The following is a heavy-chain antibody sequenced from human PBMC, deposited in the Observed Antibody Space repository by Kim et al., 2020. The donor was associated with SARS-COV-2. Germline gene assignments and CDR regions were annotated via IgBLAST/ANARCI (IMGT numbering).Heavy chain of an antibody. J-gene: IGHJ4*02. D-gene: IGHD5-12*01. Sequence: SETLSLTCTVSGGSISSSSYYWGWIRQPPGKGLEWIGSIYYSGSTYYNPSLKSRVTISVDTSKNQFSLKLSSVTAADTAVYYCARQGGRLRQSGAYDYWGQGTLVTVSS. CDR1: GGSISSSSYY. V-gene: IGHV4-39*01. CDR3: ARQGGRLRQSGAYDY. CDR2: IYYSGST.